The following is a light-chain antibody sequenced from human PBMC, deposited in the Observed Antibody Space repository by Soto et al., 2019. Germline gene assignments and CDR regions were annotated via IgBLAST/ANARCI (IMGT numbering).Light chain of an antibody. CDR2: KAS. V-gene: IGKV1-5*03. CDR1: QTISSW. J-gene: IGKJ1*01. CDR3: QHFNSYPWT. Sequence: DIQMTQSPATLSVSPGDRATITCRASQTISSWLAWYQQKPGKAPKLLIYKASTLKSGVPSRFSGSGSGTEFTLTISSLQPDDFATYYCQHFNSYPWTFGQGTKVDIK.